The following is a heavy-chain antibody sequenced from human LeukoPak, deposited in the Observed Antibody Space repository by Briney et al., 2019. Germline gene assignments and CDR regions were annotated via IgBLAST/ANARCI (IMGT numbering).Heavy chain of an antibody. Sequence: GRSLRLSCTAPGFTFSSYAIHWIRQAPGKGLEWVALMWHDGSNKYYADSVKGRFTISRDNSKNTVHLQMNGLRAEDTAVYYCARELFGSGSCPDYWGQGTLVTVSS. D-gene: IGHD3-10*01. V-gene: IGHV3-33*01. CDR1: GFTFSSYA. CDR3: ARELFGSGSCPDY. J-gene: IGHJ4*02. CDR2: MWHDGSNK.